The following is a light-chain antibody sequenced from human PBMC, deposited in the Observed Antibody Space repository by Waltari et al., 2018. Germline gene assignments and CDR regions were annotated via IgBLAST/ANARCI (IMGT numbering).Light chain of an antibody. Sequence: DIVMTQSPLSLPVTPGEPASISCRSSQSLLHSNGHNYMDWYLNKPGQSPQLLIYLGSNRASGVPDRVSGSGSGTDFTLKISRVEAEDVGVYYCMHSLQASLPYTFGQGTKLEI. CDR1: QSLLHSNGHNY. J-gene: IGKJ2*01. CDR3: MHSLQASLPYT. V-gene: IGKV2-28*01. CDR2: LGS.